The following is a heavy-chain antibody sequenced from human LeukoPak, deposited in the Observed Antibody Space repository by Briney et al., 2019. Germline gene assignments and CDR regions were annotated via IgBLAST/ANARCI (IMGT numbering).Heavy chain of an antibody. CDR1: VDSFSAHY. CDR3: ARSPATSWSNFDY. J-gene: IGHJ4*02. CDR2: IHHSGST. D-gene: IGHD2-2*01. V-gene: IGHV4-34*01. Sequence: SETLSLTCAVYVDSFSAHYWTWIRQPPGKGLEWIGEIHHSGSTTYRLSLKSRVTISVDRSKNQFSLKLTSVTAADTTVYYCARSPATSWSNFDYWGQGSLVTVSS.